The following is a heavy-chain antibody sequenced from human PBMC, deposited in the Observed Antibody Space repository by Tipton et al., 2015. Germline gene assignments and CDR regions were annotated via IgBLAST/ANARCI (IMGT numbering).Heavy chain of an antibody. CDR1: GCSVSSSYYY. D-gene: IGHD2-15*01. Sequence: TLSLTCAVSGCSVSSSYYYWCWIRQPPGKGLEWIGTIYYTGSTSSNPSLKSRVTISVDTSKNQFSLKLSSVAAADTAVYYCADPLYCSGGGCYPSGYWGQGTLVTVSS. CDR2: IYYTGST. J-gene: IGHJ4*02. V-gene: IGHV4-39*01. CDR3: ADPLYCSGGGCYPSGY.